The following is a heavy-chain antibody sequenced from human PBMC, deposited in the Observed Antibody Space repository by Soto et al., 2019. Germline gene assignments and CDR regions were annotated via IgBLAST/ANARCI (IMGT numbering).Heavy chain of an antibody. CDR1: ACTFSGHD. J-gene: IGHJ6*02. CDR3: ARHNGPLYVGYYYDMDV. D-gene: IGHD3-16*01. V-gene: IGHV3-13*04. CDR2: VGSTGDI. Sequence: PGGSLRLSCGASACTFSGHDMYGVRQATGKTLEGVSLVGSTGDIHDPGSEKGRFTVFRDNVKAFLYLRSSSLRAADTAVYYCARHNGPLYVGYYYDMDVWGQGTTVTVSS.